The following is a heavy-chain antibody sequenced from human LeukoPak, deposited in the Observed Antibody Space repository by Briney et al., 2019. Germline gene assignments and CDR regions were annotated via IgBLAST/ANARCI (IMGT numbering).Heavy chain of an antibody. CDR2: INPSGGST. CDR3: ARVGTYYYDSSSYYYDY. D-gene: IGHD3-22*01. CDR1: GYTFTSYY. Sequence: ASVKVSCKASGYTFTSYYMHWVRQAPGQGLEWMGIINPSGGSTSYAQKFQGRVTMTRDMSTSTVYMELSSLRSEDTAVYYCARVGTYYYDSSSYYYDYWGQGTLVTVSS. V-gene: IGHV1-46*01. J-gene: IGHJ4*02.